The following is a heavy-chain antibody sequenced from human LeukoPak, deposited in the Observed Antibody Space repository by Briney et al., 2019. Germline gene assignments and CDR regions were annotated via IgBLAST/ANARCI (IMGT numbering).Heavy chain of an antibody. D-gene: IGHD2-15*01. CDR1: GGSISSDY. Sequence: SETLSLTCTVSGGSISSDYWSWIRQPAGKGLDWIGRINSRGSIKYNPSLKSRVTMSVDTSKNQFSLRLTSVTAADTAVYYCARDSEGRASAYYYYYMDVWGKGTTVTVSS. V-gene: IGHV4-4*07. CDR3: ARDSEGRASAYYYYYMDV. J-gene: IGHJ6*03. CDR2: INSRGSI.